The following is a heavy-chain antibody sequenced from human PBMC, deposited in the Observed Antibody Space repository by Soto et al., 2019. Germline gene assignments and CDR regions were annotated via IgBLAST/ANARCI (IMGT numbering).Heavy chain of an antibody. Sequence: PSETLSLTCTVSDASMKSSGQYWGWIRQPPGKALEWIAYIYYSGSTNYNPSLKSRVTISVDTSKNQFSLKLSSVTAADTAVYYCARGDGSVTAGYYYYGMDVWGQGTTVTVSS. V-gene: IGHV4-61*05. D-gene: IGHD1-26*01. CDR2: IYYSGST. CDR3: ARGDGSVTAGYYYYGMDV. J-gene: IGHJ6*02. CDR1: DASMKSSGQY.